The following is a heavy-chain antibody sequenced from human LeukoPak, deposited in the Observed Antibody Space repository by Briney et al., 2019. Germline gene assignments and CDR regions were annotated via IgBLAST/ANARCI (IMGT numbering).Heavy chain of an antibody. CDR2: INHSGST. J-gene: IGHJ4*02. Sequence: SETLSLTCAVYGGSFSGYYWSWIRQPPGKGLEWIGEINHSGSTNYNPSLKSRVTISVDTSKNQFSLKLSSVTAADTAVYYCAGYCSSTSYYLGNYWGQGTLVTVSS. V-gene: IGHV4-34*01. CDR1: GGSFSGYY. CDR3: AGYCSSTSYYLGNY. D-gene: IGHD2-2*01.